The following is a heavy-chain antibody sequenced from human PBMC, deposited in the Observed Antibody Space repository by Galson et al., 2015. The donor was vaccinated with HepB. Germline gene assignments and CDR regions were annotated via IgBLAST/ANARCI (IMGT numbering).Heavy chain of an antibody. V-gene: IGHV3-7*03. CDR3: AREMYYYDSSGYLCRDAFDI. D-gene: IGHD3-22*01. Sequence: SLRLSCAASGFTFSSYWMSWVRQAPGKGLEWVANIKQDGSEKYYVDSVKGRFTISRDNAKNSLYLQMNSLRAEDTAVYYCAREMYYYDSSGYLCRDAFDIWGQGTMVTVSS. J-gene: IGHJ3*02. CDR2: IKQDGSEK. CDR1: GFTFSSYW.